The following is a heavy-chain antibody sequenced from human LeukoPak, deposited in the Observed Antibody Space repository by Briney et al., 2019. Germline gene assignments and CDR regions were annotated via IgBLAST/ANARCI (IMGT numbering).Heavy chain of an antibody. CDR1: GFTFSSYA. CDR2: ISYDGSNK. CDR3: ARESWGSGFDY. D-gene: IGHD7-27*01. Sequence: GGSLRLSCAASGFTFSSYAMHWVRQAPGKGLEWVAVISYDGSNKYYADSVKGRFTISRDNSKNTLYPQMNSLRAEDTAAYYCARESWGSGFDYWGQGTLVTVSS. V-gene: IGHV3-30-3*01. J-gene: IGHJ4*02.